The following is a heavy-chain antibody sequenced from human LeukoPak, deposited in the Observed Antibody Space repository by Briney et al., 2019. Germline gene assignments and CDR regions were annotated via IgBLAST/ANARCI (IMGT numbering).Heavy chain of an antibody. V-gene: IGHV3-11*01. D-gene: IGHD6-13*01. CDR3: ARAIAAAGLNWFDP. J-gene: IGHJ5*02. CDR1: GFTFSDYY. Sequence: PGGSLRLSCAASGFTFSDYYMSWIRQAPGKGLEWVSYISSSGSTIYYADSVKGRFTISRDNAKNSLYLQMNSLRAEDTAVYYCARAIAAAGLNWFDPWGQGTLVTVSS. CDR2: ISSSGSTI.